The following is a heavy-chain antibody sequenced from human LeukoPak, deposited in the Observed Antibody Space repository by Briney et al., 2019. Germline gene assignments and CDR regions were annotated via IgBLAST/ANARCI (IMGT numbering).Heavy chain of an antibody. Sequence: GGSLRLSCAASGFTFSSYGMHWVRQAPGKGLEWVAVIWYDGSNKYYAGSVKGRFTISRDNSKSTLYLQMNSLRAEDTAVYYCARVRPGSNYVDFDYWGQGTLVTVSS. J-gene: IGHJ4*02. CDR2: IWYDGSNK. V-gene: IGHV3-33*01. CDR1: GFTFSSYG. CDR3: ARVRPGSNYVDFDY. D-gene: IGHD4-11*01.